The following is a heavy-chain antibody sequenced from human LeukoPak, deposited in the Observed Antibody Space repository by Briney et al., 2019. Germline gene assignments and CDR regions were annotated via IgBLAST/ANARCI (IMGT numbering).Heavy chain of an antibody. V-gene: IGHV3-7*03. CDR3: ARDSRWLLDY. Sequence: GGSLRLSCTASGFTFSSHWMTWVRQPPGKGLEWVANIKEDGGVEYYVDSVKGRFTISRDNTKNALYLQMNNLRADDTAVYFCARDSRWLLDYWGQGTLITVSS. J-gene: IGHJ4*02. D-gene: IGHD6-19*01. CDR1: GFTFSSHW. CDR2: IKEDGGVE.